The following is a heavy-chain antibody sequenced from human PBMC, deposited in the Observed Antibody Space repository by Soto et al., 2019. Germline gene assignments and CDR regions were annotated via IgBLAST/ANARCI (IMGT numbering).Heavy chain of an antibody. Sequence: SLRLSCVASGFTFSSYSMSWVRQAPGKGLEWISSISGSSSYIYYADSVKGRFTLSRDNDKKSVHLQMNSLRVDDTAVYYCASAIDRYFDAYNWFDTWGPGTLVTVSS. CDR2: ISGSSSYI. D-gene: IGHD3-9*01. V-gene: IGHV3-21*01. CDR3: ASAIDRYFDAYNWFDT. J-gene: IGHJ5*02. CDR1: GFTFSSYS.